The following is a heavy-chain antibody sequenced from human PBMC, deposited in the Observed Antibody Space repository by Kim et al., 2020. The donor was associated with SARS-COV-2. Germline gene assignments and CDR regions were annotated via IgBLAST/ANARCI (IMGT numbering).Heavy chain of an antibody. J-gene: IGHJ4*02. CDR2: ISGSGGTT. D-gene: IGHD3-16*01. Sequence: GGSLRRSCAASGFTFSTYAMSWVRLAPGKGLKWVSAISGSGGTTYYADSVKGRFTISRDNSKNTLYLQINNLRAEDTAVYYCAKDGLYRDYVYRRGYYFDYWGQGTLVTVSS. V-gene: IGHV3-23*01. CDR1: GFTFSTYA. CDR3: AKDGLYRDYVYRRGYYFDY.